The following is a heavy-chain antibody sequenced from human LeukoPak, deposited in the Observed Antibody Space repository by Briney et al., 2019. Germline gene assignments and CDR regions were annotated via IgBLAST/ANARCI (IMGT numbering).Heavy chain of an antibody. V-gene: IGHV1-2*02. CDR3: ATLITFDD. Sequence: ASVKVSCKAFGYTFTDYYIHWVRQAPGQGLEWMGWINPKSGATNYAQKFQGRVTMTRDTPISTAYMELTRLRSDDTAVYYCATLITFDDWGQGTPVTVSS. CDR2: INPKSGAT. D-gene: IGHD5-24*01. CDR1: GYTFTDYY. J-gene: IGHJ4*02.